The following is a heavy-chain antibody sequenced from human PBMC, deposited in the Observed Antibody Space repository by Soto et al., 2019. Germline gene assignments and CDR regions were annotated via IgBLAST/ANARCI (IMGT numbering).Heavy chain of an antibody. CDR3: ARLGYYDSSGYYY. CDR1: GGSVSSGSYY. D-gene: IGHD3-22*01. J-gene: IGHJ4*02. V-gene: IGHV4-61*01. CDR2: IYYSGST. Sequence: PSETLSLTCTVSGGSVSSGSYYWSWIRQPPGKGLEWIGYIYYSGSTNYNPSLKSRVTISVDTSKNQFSLKLSSVTAADTAVYYCARLGYYDSSGYYYWGQGTLVTVSS.